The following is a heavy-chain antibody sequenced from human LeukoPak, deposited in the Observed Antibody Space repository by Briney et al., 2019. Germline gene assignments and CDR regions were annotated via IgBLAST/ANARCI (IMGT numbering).Heavy chain of an antibody. D-gene: IGHD4-17*01. CDR1: GGCISSVDYY. J-gene: IGHJ4*02. CDR3: AKADHDYGTGY. V-gene: IGHV4-30-4*01. CDR2: IYFSGST. Sequence: SETLSLTCTVCGGCISSVDYYWSWIREPPGNGLEWIGYIYFSGSTYYNPSLKSRVTISVDTSKNQFSLKLSSVTDADTAVYYCAKADHDYGTGYWGQGPLVTVSS.